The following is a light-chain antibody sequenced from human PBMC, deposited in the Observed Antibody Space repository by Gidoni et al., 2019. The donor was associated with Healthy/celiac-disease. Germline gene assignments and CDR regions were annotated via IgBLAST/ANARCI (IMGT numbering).Light chain of an antibody. J-gene: IGLJ3*02. CDR1: SSDVGCYNY. CDR3: RSYTSSSTRV. Sequence: QSSLTPPASVSGSPAHSLTLSCTGTSSDVGCYNYVSWYQQHPGKAPKLMIYEVSNRPSGVSNRFSGSKSGNTASMTISGLQAEDEADYYCRSYTSSSTRVLGGGTKLTVL. CDR2: EVS. V-gene: IGLV2-14*01.